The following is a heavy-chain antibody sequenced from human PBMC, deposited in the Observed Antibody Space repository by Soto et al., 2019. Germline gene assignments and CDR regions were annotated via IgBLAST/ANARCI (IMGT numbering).Heavy chain of an antibody. CDR1: GGTFSSYA. J-gene: IGHJ4*02. D-gene: IGHD4-17*01. V-gene: IGHV1-69*13. CDR2: IIPIFGTA. CDR3: ARDSEGTTVTTDFDY. Sequence: SVKVSCKASGGTFSSYAISWVRQAPGQGLEWMGGIIPIFGTANYAQKFQGRVTITADESTSTAYMELSSLRSEDTAVYYCARDSEGTTVTTDFDYWGQGTLVTVSS.